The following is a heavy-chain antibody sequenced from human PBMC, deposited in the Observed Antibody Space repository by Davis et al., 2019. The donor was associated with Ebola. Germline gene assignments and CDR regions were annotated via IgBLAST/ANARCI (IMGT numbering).Heavy chain of an antibody. Sequence: PGGSLRLSCAASGFTFSSYAMHWVRQAPGKGLEWVAVILYDGSNKYYADSVKGRFTISRDNSKNTLYLQMNSLRAEDTAVYYCAKDYGDYDWYFDLWGRGTLVTVSS. V-gene: IGHV3-30-3*01. J-gene: IGHJ2*01. CDR1: GFTFSSYA. D-gene: IGHD4-17*01. CDR2: ILYDGSNK. CDR3: AKDYGDYDWYFDL.